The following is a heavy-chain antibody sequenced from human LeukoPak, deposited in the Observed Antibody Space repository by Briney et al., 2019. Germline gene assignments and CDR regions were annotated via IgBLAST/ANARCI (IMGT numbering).Heavy chain of an antibody. Sequence: PSGTLSLICAVSGGSISSTNWWSWVRQPPGKGLEWIGEIYHSGSTNYNPSLKSRVTISVDKSKNQFSLNLTSMTAADTAVYYCARDATFRFPPNSPYYMDVWGKGTTVTVSS. CDR3: ARDATFRFPPNSPYYMDV. CDR2: IYHSGST. J-gene: IGHJ6*03. V-gene: IGHV4-4*02. CDR1: GGSISSTNW. D-gene: IGHD3-3*01.